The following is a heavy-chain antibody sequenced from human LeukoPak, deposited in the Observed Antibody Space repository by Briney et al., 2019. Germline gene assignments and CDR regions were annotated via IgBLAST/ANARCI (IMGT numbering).Heavy chain of an antibody. D-gene: IGHD5-18*01. Sequence: SETLSLTCTVSGGSISSYYWSWIRQPPGKGLECIGYIYYSGSTNYNPSLKSRVTISVDTSKNQFSRKLSSVTAADTAVYYCARDDTAMVPDYWGQGTLVTVSS. V-gene: IGHV4-59*01. CDR3: ARDDTAMVPDY. CDR1: GGSISSYY. CDR2: IYYSGST. J-gene: IGHJ4*02.